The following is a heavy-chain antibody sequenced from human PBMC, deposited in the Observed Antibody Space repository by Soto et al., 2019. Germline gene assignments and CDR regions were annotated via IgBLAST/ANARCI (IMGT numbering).Heavy chain of an antibody. J-gene: IGHJ4*02. V-gene: IGHV2-5*02. CDR1: GFSLNTRGVG. CDR3: AHRPRGYSYHFDY. CDR2: LYWDDDE. D-gene: IGHD5-18*01. Sequence: QITLKESGPTLVKPTQTLTLTCTFSGFSLNTRGVGVAWIRQPPGKALEWLALLYWDDDEGYSPSLRSRLTTTSDSXKNQVVLTMTNMDPVDTATYYCAHRPRGYSYHFDYWGQGTLVTVSS.